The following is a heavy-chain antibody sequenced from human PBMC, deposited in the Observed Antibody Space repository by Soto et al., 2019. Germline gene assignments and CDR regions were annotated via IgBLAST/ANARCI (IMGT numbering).Heavy chain of an antibody. J-gene: IGHJ4*02. CDR1: GFTFSDTW. V-gene: IGHV3-15*01. D-gene: IGHD3-16*01. Sequence: SCAASGFTFSDTWMNWVRQAPGKGLEWVGRIKTKTDGGTTDYAAPVKGRFTISRDDSKNTLYLQMNSLKTEDTAVYYCTTLRNGGLGYWGQGTLVTVSS. CDR2: IKTKTDGGTT. CDR3: TTLRNGGLGY.